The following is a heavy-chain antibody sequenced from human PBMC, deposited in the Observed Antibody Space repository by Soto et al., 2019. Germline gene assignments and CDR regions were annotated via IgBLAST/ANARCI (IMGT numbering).Heavy chain of an antibody. Sequence: QVRLVESGGGLVKPGGSLRLSCAASGFTFSDYYMSWIRQAPGKGLEWVSYISSSSSYTNYADSVKGRFTISRDNAKNSLYLQMNSLRAEDTAVYYCARCPGGVIAYYFDYWGQGTLVTVSS. CDR2: ISSSSSYT. J-gene: IGHJ4*02. V-gene: IGHV3-11*05. CDR3: ARCPGGVIAYYFDY. D-gene: IGHD3-16*02. CDR1: GFTFSDYY.